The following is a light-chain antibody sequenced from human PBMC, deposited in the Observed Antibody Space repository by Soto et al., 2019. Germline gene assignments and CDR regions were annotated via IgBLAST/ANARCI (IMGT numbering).Light chain of an antibody. CDR1: QTISNY. Sequence: DIQMTQSPCSLSASLGDRVTITCRASQTISNYLNWYQQKSGRAPELLVYAASNLQSGVPSRFTGSGSGTHFTLTISGLEPADFATYFCQQSYNTPITFGQGTRLEIK. V-gene: IGKV1-39*01. CDR2: AAS. CDR3: QQSYNTPIT. J-gene: IGKJ5*01.